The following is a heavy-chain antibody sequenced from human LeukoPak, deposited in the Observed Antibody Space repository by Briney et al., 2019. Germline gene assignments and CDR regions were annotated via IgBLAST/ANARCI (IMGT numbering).Heavy chain of an antibody. D-gene: IGHD6-19*01. V-gene: IGHV3-33*01. CDR1: GFTFSSYG. J-gene: IGHJ5*02. Sequence: GESLKISCAASGFTFSSYGMHWVRQAPGKGLEWGAVIWYDGSNKYYADSVKGRFTISRDNSKDTLYLQMNSLRAEDTAVYYCARVAVAGNLNNWFDPWGQGTLVTVSS. CDR2: IWYDGSNK. CDR3: ARVAVAGNLNNWFDP.